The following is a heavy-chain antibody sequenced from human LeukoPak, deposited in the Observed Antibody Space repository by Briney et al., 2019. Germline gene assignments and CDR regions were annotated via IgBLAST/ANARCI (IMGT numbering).Heavy chain of an antibody. CDR2: ISGSGGST. D-gene: IGHD3-3*01. CDR1: GFTLSSYA. J-gene: IGHJ5*02. V-gene: IGHV3-23*01. Sequence: GGSLRLSCAASGFTLSSYAMSRVRQAPGKGLEWVSAISGSGGSTYYADSVKGRLTISRDNSKNTLYLQMNSLRAEDTAVYYCAKEAAYYDFWSGYYFGGAEATNWFDPWGQGTLVTVSS. CDR3: AKEAAYYDFWSGYYFGGAEATNWFDP.